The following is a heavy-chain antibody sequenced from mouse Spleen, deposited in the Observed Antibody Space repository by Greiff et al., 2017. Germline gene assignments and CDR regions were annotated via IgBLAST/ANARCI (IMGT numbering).Heavy chain of an antibody. CDR3: ARDLYGNYGAMDY. J-gene: IGHJ4*01. Sequence: EVKLVESGGGLVQSGRSLRLSCATSGFTFSDFYMEWVRQAPGKGLEWIAASRNKANDYTTEYSASVKGRFIVSRDTSQSILYLQMNALRAEDTAIYYCARDLYGNYGAMDYWGQGTSVTVSS. V-gene: IGHV7-1*01. D-gene: IGHD2-1*01. CDR1: GFTFSDFY. CDR2: SRNKANDYTT.